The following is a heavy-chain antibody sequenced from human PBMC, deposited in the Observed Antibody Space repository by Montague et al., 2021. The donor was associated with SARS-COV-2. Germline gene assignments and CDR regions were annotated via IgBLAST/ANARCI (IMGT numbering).Heavy chain of an antibody. J-gene: IGHJ4*02. V-gene: IGHV4-34*01. CDR3: ARGGQSIKMIVVIFTGASFCFDS. Sequence: SETLSLTCAVYGGSSSGDNWSWFRQPPGKGLEWIGKISHSGGANYNSSLTSRVTMSLDTSNNQFSLKLNSVTAADTAMYYCARGGQSIKMIVVIFTGASFCFDSWGQGNLVVVSS. D-gene: IGHD3-22*01. CDR1: GGSSSGDN. CDR2: ISHSGGA.